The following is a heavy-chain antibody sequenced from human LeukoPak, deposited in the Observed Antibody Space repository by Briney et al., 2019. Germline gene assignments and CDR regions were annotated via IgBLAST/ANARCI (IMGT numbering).Heavy chain of an antibody. V-gene: IGHV4-34*01. CDR2: INHSGST. J-gene: IGHJ4*02. D-gene: IGHD4-17*01. Sequence: SETLSLTCAVYGGSFSGYYWSWIRQPPGKGLEWIGEINHSGSTNYNPSLKSRVTISVDTSKNQFSLKLSSVTAADTAVYYCARSLLGDYVLDYWGQGTLVTVSS. CDR1: GGSFSGYY. CDR3: ARSLLGDYVLDY.